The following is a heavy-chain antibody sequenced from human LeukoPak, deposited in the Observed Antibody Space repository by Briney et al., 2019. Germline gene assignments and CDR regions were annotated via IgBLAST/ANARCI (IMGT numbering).Heavy chain of an antibody. CDR1: GFTFSSYA. Sequence: HPGGSLRLSCAASGFTFSSYAMSWVRQAPGKGLGWVSAISGSGGSTYYADSVKGRFTISRDNSKNMLYLQMNSLRAEDTAVYYCAKHGWGVISNYFDYWGQGTLVTVSS. CDR2: ISGSGGST. D-gene: IGHD3-10*01. CDR3: AKHGWGVISNYFDY. J-gene: IGHJ4*02. V-gene: IGHV3-23*01.